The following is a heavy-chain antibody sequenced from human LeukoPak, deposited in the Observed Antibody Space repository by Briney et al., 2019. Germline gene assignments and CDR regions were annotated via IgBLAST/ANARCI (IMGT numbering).Heavy chain of an antibody. CDR3: AREELSYDFWSGYYPYYYYGMDV. J-gene: IGHJ6*02. CDR1: GYTFTSYY. Sequence: ASVKVSCKASGYTFTSYYMHWVRQAPGQGLEWMGIINPSGGSTSHAQKFQGSVTMTRDTSTSTVYMELSSLISEDTAVYYCAREELSYDFWSGYYPYYYYGMDVWGQGTTVTVSS. V-gene: IGHV1-46*01. CDR2: INPSGGST. D-gene: IGHD3-3*01.